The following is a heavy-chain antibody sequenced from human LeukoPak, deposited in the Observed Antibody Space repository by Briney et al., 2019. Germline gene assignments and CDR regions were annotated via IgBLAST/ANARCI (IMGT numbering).Heavy chain of an antibody. CDR1: GYSISSGYY. D-gene: IGHD3-22*01. CDR2: IYHSGST. J-gene: IGHJ4*02. CDR3: ARDYYDSSGYLN. Sequence: PSETLSLTCAVSGYSISSGYYWGWIRQPPGKGLEWIGSIYHSGSTYYNPSLKSRVTISVDTSKNQFSLKLSSVTAADTAVYYCARDYYDSSGYLNWGQGTLVTVSS. V-gene: IGHV4-38-2*02.